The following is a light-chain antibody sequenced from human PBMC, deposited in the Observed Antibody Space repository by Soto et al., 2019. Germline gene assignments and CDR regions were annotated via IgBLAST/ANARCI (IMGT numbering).Light chain of an antibody. J-gene: IGLJ3*02. Sequence: NFMLTQPHSVSESPEKTVTISCTRSSGDIASNYVQWYQQRPGSAPTTVIFEDNQRPSGVLDRFSGSIDTSSNSASLTISGLKTEDEADYYCQSYDSSNPVVIGGGTKLTVL. CDR2: EDN. CDR3: QSYDSSNPVV. V-gene: IGLV6-57*04. CDR1: SGDIASNY.